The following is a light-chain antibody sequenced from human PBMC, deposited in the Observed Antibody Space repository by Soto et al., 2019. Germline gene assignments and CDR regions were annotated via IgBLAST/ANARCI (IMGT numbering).Light chain of an antibody. Sequence: QSVLTQPPSASGTPGQRVTISCSGSSSNIGSNYVYWYQQLPGTAPKLLIYSNNLRPSGVPDRFSASKSGTSASLAISGLRSEYEADYYCAAWDDSLRGSIFGTGTKVTVL. CDR2: SNN. CDR3: AAWDDSLRGSI. CDR1: SSNIGSNY. V-gene: IGLV1-47*02. J-gene: IGLJ1*01.